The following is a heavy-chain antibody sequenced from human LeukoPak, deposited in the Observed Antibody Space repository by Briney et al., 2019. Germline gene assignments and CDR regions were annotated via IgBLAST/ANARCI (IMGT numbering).Heavy chain of an antibody. CDR2: INPNSGNT. D-gene: IGHD3-3*01. Sequence: GASVKVSCKASGYTFTGYYIHWVRQAPGQGLVWMGWINPNSGNTMYAQTFQGRVTMTGDTSINTGYMELSRLKSDDTAVYYCARDGSPAIAIFGMIITNWFDPWGQGTLVTVSS. V-gene: IGHV1-2*02. CDR3: ARDGSPAIAIFGMIITNWFDP. CDR1: GYTFTGYY. J-gene: IGHJ5*02.